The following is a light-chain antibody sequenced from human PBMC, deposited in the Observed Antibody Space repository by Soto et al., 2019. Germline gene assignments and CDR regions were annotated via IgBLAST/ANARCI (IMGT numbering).Light chain of an antibody. V-gene: IGKV2-28*01. J-gene: IGKJ1*01. Sequence: DIVLTQSPLSLPVTPGEPASISCRSSQSLLHSNGNIYLDWYLQKPGQSPQLLIFLGSIRDSGVPDRFSGSGVGTDFTLKFTRVEAEDVGVYYCMQAIQAPRTFGLGTKVEFK. CDR2: LGS. CDR3: MQAIQAPRT. CDR1: QSLLHSNGNIY.